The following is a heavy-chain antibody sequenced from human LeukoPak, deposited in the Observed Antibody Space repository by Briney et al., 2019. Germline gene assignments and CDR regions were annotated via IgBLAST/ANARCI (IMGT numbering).Heavy chain of an antibody. CDR3: ARDPPHRSGPLYYFDC. D-gene: IGHD3-22*01. Sequence: GGSLRLSCAASGFTFSSYSMNWVRQAPGKGLEWVSSISSSSSYIYYADSVKGRFTISRDNAKNSLYLQMNSLRAEDTAVYYCARDPPHRSGPLYYFDCWGQGTLVTVSS. V-gene: IGHV3-21*01. CDR1: GFTFSSYS. CDR2: ISSSSSYI. J-gene: IGHJ4*02.